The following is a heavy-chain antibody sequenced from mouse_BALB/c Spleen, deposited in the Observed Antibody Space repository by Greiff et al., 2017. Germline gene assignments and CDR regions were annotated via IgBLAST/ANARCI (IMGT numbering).Heavy chain of an antibody. J-gene: IGHJ3*01. Sequence: VQLQQSGPELVKPGASVRISCKASGYTFTSYYIHWVKQRPGQGLEWIGWIYPGNVNTKYNEKFKGKATLTADKSSSTAYMQLSSLTSEDSAVYVCAREENGRGTRGFAYWGQGTLVTVSA. CDR2: IYPGNVNT. CDR1: GYTFTSYY. D-gene: IGHD1-2*01. V-gene: IGHV1S56*01. CDR3: AREENGRGTRGFAY.